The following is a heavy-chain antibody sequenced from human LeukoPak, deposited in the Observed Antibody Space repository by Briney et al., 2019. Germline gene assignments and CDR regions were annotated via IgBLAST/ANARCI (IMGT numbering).Heavy chain of an antibody. Sequence: GGSLRLSCAASGLTFSSYWMHWVRQPPGKGLVWVSRIKNDGSTTTYADSVKGRFTVSRDNAKNTLYLQMNSLRAEDTAVYYCARERKYDSNFDYWGQGTLVTVSS. J-gene: IGHJ4*02. CDR1: GLTFSSYW. CDR3: ARERKYDSNFDY. V-gene: IGHV3-74*01. CDR2: IKNDGSTT. D-gene: IGHD1-1*01.